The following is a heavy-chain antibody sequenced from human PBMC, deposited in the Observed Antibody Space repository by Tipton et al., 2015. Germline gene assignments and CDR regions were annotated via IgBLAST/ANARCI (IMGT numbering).Heavy chain of an antibody. CDR2: IYYSGDM. CDR3: ASLLLYGDYVHGLGY. J-gene: IGHJ4*02. D-gene: IGHD4-17*01. V-gene: IGHV4-39*02. Sequence: TLSLTCTVSGVSISGTSYYWRWIRQPPGKGLEWIGSIYYSGDMYYNPSLKSRVAMSVDTSNNHFSLRLTSLTASDTAVYYCASLLLYGDYVHGLGYWGRGTLVTVSS. CDR1: GVSISGTSYY.